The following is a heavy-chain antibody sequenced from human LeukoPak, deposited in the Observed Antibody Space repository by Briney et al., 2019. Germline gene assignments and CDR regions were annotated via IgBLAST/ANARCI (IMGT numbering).Heavy chain of an antibody. CDR2: IYPGDSDT. Sequence: GESLKISCKCSGYTFSNYWIVWVRQMPEKGLEWMGIIYPGDSDTTYSPSFQGQVTISADTSISSAFLQWSNLRASDTAIYYCARLFYYDNSKSFDYWGQGTPVTVSS. V-gene: IGHV5-51*01. CDR1: GYTFSNYW. D-gene: IGHD3-22*01. J-gene: IGHJ4*02. CDR3: ARLFYYDNSKSFDY.